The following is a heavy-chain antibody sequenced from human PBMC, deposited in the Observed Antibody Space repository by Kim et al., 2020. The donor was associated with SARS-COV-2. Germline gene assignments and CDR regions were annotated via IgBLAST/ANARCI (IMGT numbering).Heavy chain of an antibody. D-gene: IGHD3-10*01. J-gene: IGHJ4*02. V-gene: IGHV3-30*02. CDR3: AKEGSGVWQAPFDS. Sequence: AASVTGRFTISRDNSKNTRNLQMNSLRAEDTAVYYCAKEGSGVWQAPFDSWGQGTLVTVSS.